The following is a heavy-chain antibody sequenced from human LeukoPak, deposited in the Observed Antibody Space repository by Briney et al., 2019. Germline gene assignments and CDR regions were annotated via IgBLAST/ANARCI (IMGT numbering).Heavy chain of an antibody. J-gene: IGHJ4*02. CDR3: AREYCTSSRCYKEGFDY. Sequence: SETLSPTCTVSGGSISSGGYYWSWIRQHPGKGLEWIGYIHHSGVSAYNPSLKSRVTMSADRSKKQLSLSLTSVTAADAAVYYCAREYCTSSRCYKEGFDYWGQGTLVIVSS. CDR2: IHHSGVS. CDR1: GGSISSGGYY. V-gene: IGHV4-31*03. D-gene: IGHD2-2*01.